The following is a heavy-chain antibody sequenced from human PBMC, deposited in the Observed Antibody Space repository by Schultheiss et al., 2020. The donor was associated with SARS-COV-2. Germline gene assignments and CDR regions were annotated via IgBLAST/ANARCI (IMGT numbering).Heavy chain of an antibody. CDR1: GFTFSSYG. Sequence: GGSLRLSCAASGFTFSSYGMHWVRQAPGKGLEWVAVIWYDGSNKYYADSVKGRFTISRDNSKNTLYLQMNSLRAEDTAVYYCARDYYDSSGYYAVDAFDIWGQGTMVTVSS. CDR3: ARDYYDSSGYYAVDAFDI. V-gene: IGHV3-33*01. D-gene: IGHD3-22*01. CDR2: IWYDGSNK. J-gene: IGHJ3*02.